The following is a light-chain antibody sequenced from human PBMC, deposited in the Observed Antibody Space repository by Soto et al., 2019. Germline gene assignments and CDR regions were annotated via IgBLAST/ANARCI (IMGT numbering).Light chain of an antibody. J-gene: IGKJ4*01. CDR2: DAS. CDR3: QQYNSYSPLT. V-gene: IGKV1-5*01. Sequence: IRRTQSPSTLSASVGDRVTITCRASQSISSWLAWYQQKPGKAPKLLIYDASSLESGVPSRFSGSGSGTEFTLTISSLQPDDFATYYCQQYNSYSPLTFGGGTKVDIK. CDR1: QSISSW.